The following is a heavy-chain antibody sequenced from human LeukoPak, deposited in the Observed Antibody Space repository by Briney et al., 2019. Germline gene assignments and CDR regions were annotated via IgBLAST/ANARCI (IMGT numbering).Heavy chain of an antibody. CDR2: IYHSGST. V-gene: IGHV4-38-2*01. D-gene: IGHD2-2*01. Sequence: PSETLSLTCAVSGYSISSGYYWGWIRQPPGKGLEWIGSIYHSGSTYYNPSLKSRVTISVDTSKNQFSLKLSSVTAVDTAVYYCARLAVRPFYYMDVWGKGTTVTVS. CDR1: GYSISSGYY. CDR3: ARLAVRPFYYMDV. J-gene: IGHJ6*03.